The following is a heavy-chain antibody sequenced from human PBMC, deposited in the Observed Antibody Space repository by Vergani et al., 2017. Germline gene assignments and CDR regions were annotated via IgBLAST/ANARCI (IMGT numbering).Heavy chain of an antibody. CDR3: ARGVTMVRGVSDFDY. D-gene: IGHD3-10*01. CDR1: VFTFSSYG. V-gene: IGHV3-30*03. J-gene: IGHJ4*02. Sequence: QVQLVESGGGVVQPGRSLRLSCAASVFTFSSYGMHWVRQAPGKGLEWVAVISYDGSNKYYADSVKGRFTISRDNSKNTLYLQMNILRAEDTAVYYCARGVTMVRGVSDFDYWGQGTLVTVSS. CDR2: ISYDGSNK.